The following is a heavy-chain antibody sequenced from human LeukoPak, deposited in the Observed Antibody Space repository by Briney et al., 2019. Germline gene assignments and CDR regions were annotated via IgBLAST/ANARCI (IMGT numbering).Heavy chain of an antibody. CDR2: INHSGST. V-gene: IGHV4-34*01. CDR1: GRSFSGYY. D-gene: IGHD3-10*01. Sequence: SETLSLTCAVYGRSFSGYYWSWIRQPPGKGLEWIGEINHSGSTNYNPSLKSRVTISVDTSKNQFSLKLSSVTAADTAVYYCARGRYYYGSGSYIHNWFDPWGQGTLVTVSS. J-gene: IGHJ5*02. CDR3: ARGRYYYGSGSYIHNWFDP.